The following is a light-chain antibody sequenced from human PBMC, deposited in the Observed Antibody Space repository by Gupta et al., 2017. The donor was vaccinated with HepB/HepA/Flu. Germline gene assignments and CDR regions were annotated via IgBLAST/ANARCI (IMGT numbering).Light chain of an antibody. V-gene: IGKV2-28*01. CDR2: GGA. CDR1: QSQLKNNGRTY. CDR3: TQLSNTSVT. J-gene: IGKJ3*01. Sequence: DIVMTQSPFSLPVTPAAWASISCRSSQSQLKNNGRTYLDGYLQKQRQSPQILIYGGATRASGVPDRCSGSGSGTDVTPNISGGEAEDVGIYYCTQLSNTSVTFGQGTQLDI.